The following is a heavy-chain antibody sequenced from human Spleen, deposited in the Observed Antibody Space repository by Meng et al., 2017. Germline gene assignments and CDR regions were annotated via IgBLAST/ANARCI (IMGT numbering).Heavy chain of an antibody. V-gene: IGHV3-66*02. J-gene: IGHJ4*02. CDR3: ATDATSGWYYFDY. CDR1: GFYFNNAW. D-gene: IGHD6-19*01. CDR2: IYSGGNT. Sequence: GESLKISCAASGFYFNNAWMSWVRQAPGKGLEWVSVIYSGGNTYYADSVKGRFTISRDNSKNTVFLQINSLRVEDTAVYYCATDATSGWYYFDYWGQGTLVTVSS.